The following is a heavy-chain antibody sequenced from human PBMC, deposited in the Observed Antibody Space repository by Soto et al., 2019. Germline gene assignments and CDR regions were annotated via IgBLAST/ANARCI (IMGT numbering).Heavy chain of an antibody. V-gene: IGHV1-69*01. CDR3: AIDASDYGDPARYDP. CDR1: GGTFSSYS. D-gene: IGHD4-17*01. CDR2: IIPIFNQA. Sequence: QVQLVQSGAEVKEPGSSVKVSCKASGGTFSSYSFSWVRQAPGPGLEWMGGIIPIFNQANYAQMVQGKLQITEDDATTAAYMERTGQRYDDTAVYYGAIDASDYGDPARYDPWGQGALVTVSS. J-gene: IGHJ5*02.